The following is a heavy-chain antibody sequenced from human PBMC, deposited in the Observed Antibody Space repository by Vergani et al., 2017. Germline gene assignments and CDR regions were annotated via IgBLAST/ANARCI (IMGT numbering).Heavy chain of an antibody. CDR1: GYTFTSYD. D-gene: IGHD5-12*01. Sequence: QVQLVQSGAEVKKPGASVKVSCKASGYTFTSYDINWVRQATGQGLEWMGWMNPNSGNTGYAQKFQGRVTMTRNTSISTAYMELSSLRSEDTAVYYCARGLAPYSGYELGGIVAVWFDPWGQGTLVTVSS. V-gene: IGHV1-8*01. CDR3: ARGLAPYSGYELGGIVAVWFDP. J-gene: IGHJ5*02. CDR2: MNPNSGNT.